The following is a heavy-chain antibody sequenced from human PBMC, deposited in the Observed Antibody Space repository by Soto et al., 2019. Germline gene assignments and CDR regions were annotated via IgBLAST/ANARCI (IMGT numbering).Heavy chain of an antibody. J-gene: IGHJ4*02. V-gene: IGHV4-61*08. CDR2: INHSGST. D-gene: IGHD2-8*02. CDR1: GGSLSSGGYS. CDR3: ARDKITGLFDY. Sequence: SETLSLTCTVSGGSLSSGGYSWSWIRQHPGKGLEWIGEINHSGSTNYNPSLKSRVTISVDTSKNQFSLKLTSVTAADSAVYYCARDKITGLFDYWGQGTLVTVSS.